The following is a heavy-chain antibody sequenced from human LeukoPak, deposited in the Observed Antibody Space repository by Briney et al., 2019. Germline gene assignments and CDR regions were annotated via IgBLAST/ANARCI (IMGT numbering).Heavy chain of an antibody. Sequence: GGSLRLSCAASGFTLSSYSMNWVRQAPGKGLEWVSYISSSSSTIYYADSVKGRFTISRDNAKNSLYLQMNSLRAEDTAVYYCARDRSVLRYFDWLLTPFDYWGQGTLVTVSS. D-gene: IGHD3-9*01. V-gene: IGHV3-48*01. J-gene: IGHJ4*02. CDR2: ISSSSSTI. CDR3: ARDRSVLRYFDWLLTPFDY. CDR1: GFTLSSYS.